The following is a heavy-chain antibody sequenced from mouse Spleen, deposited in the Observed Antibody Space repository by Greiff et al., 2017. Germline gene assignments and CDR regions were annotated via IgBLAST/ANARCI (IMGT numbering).Heavy chain of an antibody. Sequence: LEESGPELVKPGASVKISCKASGYSFTDYNMNWVKQSNGKSLEWIGVINPNYGTTSYNQKFKGKATLTVDQSSSTAYMQLNSLTSEDSAVYYCARNYYGSSYWFAYWGQGTLVTVSA. D-gene: IGHD1-1*01. CDR1: GYSFTDYN. CDR3: ARNYYGSSYWFAY. V-gene: IGHV1-39*01. CDR2: INPNYGTT. J-gene: IGHJ3*01.